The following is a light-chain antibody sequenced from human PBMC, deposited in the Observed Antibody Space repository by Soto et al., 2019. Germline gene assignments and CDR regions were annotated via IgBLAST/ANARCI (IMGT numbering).Light chain of an antibody. CDR2: EVS. Sequence: QSALTQPASVSGSPGQSMAISCTGTTTDIGSYDYFSGSQQHPDKAPKLMIYEVSNRPSGVSNRFSGSKSVNTATLTISGLQAEDEADYYCSSHTSSNTRIFGTGTKLTVL. V-gene: IGLV2-14*03. J-gene: IGLJ1*01. CDR3: SSHTSSNTRI. CDR1: TTDIGSYDY.